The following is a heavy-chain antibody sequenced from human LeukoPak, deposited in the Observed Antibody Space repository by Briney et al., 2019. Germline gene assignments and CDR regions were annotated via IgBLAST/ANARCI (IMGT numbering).Heavy chain of an antibody. D-gene: IGHD3-22*01. CDR3: ANAHYYDSSGYF. CDR1: GFTVSSNY. V-gene: IGHV3-23*01. J-gene: IGHJ1*01. CDR2: ISGSGGST. Sequence: GGSLRLSCAASGFTVSSNYMSWVRQAPGMGLEWVSAISGSGGSTYYADSVKGRFTISRDNSKNTLYLQMNSLRAEDTAVYYCANAHYYDSSGYFWGQGTLVTVSS.